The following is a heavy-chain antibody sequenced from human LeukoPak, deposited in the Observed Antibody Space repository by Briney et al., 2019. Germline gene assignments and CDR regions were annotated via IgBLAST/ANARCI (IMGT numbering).Heavy chain of an antibody. CDR3: ARHAGDGGAFDI. V-gene: IGHV5-10-1*01. CDR2: IDPDDSYT. J-gene: IGHJ3*02. Sequence: GEPLKISCQGSGYSFTNYWISWVRQMSGKGLEWMGRIDPDDSYTKDSPSFQGHVTISVDNSISTAYMQWSSLKASDTAMYYCARHAGDGGAFDIWGQGTMVTVSS. CDR1: GYSFTNYW. D-gene: IGHD3-10*01.